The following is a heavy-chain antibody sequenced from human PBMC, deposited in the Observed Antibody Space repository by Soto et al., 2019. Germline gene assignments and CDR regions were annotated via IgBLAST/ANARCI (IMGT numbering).Heavy chain of an antibody. Sequence: SETLSLTCTVSGGSVSSGSYYWSWIRHPPGKGLGCIGYIYYSGSTNYNPSLKSRVTISVDTSKNQFSLKLSSVTAADTAVYYCARRGITMVRGVTKDYYYYGMDVWGQGTTVTVSS. V-gene: IGHV4-61*01. J-gene: IGHJ6*02. CDR3: ARRGITMVRGVTKDYYYYGMDV. CDR1: GGSVSSGSYY. D-gene: IGHD3-10*01. CDR2: IYYSGST.